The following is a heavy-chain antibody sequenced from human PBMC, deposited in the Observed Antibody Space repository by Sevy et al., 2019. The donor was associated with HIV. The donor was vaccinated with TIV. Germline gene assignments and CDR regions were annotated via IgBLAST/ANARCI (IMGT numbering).Heavy chain of an antibody. CDR1: GGSISSYF. J-gene: IGHJ4*02. D-gene: IGHD1-1*01. V-gene: IGHV4-59*01. CDR2: IYFTGNT. Sequence: SETLSLTCSVSGGSISSYFWTWVRQSPGKGLEWIGNIYFTGNTDYSPSLKSRVTLSLDTSKSQFSLTLKSVTAADTAIYFCARDSTTRPRVLDYWGQGPWSPSPQ. CDR3: ARDSTTRPRVLDY.